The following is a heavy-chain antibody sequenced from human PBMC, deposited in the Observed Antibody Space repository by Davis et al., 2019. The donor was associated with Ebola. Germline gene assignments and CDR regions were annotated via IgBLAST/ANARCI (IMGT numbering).Heavy chain of an antibody. J-gene: IGHJ5*02. CDR2: ISRDGGST. D-gene: IGHD3-16*01. V-gene: IGHV3-74*01. CDR3: AREGIPGGEDWFDP. CDR1: GFTFRSYW. Sequence: HTGGSLRLSCAGSGFTFRSYWMHWVRQAPGKGLVWVSRISRDGGSTSYADSVKGRFTISRDNAKNTLYLQMNRLRAEDTAVYYCAREGIPGGEDWFDPWGQGTLVTVSS.